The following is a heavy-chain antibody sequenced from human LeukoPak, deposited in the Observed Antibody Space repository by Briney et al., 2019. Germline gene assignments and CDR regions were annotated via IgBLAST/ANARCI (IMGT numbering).Heavy chain of an antibody. V-gene: IGHV3-33*01. J-gene: IGHJ6*02. D-gene: IGHD6-19*01. CDR3: ARGDSSGWYYYYYGMDV. CDR1: GFTFSSYG. CDR2: IWYDGSNK. Sequence: PGRSLRLSCAASGFTFSSYGMHWVRRAPGKGLEWVAVIWYDGSNKYYADSVKGRFTISRDNSKNTLYLQMNSLRAEDTAVYYCARGDSSGWYYYYYGMDVWGQGTTVTVSS.